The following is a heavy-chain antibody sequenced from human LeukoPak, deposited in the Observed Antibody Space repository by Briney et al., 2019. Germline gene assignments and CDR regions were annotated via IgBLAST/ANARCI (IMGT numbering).Heavy chain of an antibody. CDR1: GYTFTSYD. Sequence: GASVKLSCKASGYTFTSYDINWVRHATGQGLEWMVWMNPNSGNTGYAQKFQGRVTMTRNTSISTAYMELSSLRSEDTAVYYCASSVPDCSGGSCYPHDAFDIWGQGTMVTVSS. V-gene: IGHV1-8*01. D-gene: IGHD2-15*01. CDR2: MNPNSGNT. J-gene: IGHJ3*02. CDR3: ASSVPDCSGGSCYPHDAFDI.